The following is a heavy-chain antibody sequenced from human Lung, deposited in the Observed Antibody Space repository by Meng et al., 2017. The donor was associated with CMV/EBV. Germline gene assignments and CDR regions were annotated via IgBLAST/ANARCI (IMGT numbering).Heavy chain of an antibody. D-gene: IGHD3-22*01. J-gene: IGHJ1*01. CDR2: ISSDGSNK. Sequence: GGSLRLXCAASGFTFSNYAMHWVRQAPGKGLDWVAVISSDGSNKEYADSVKGRFTISRDNSKNTLYLHMNSLRAEDTAIYYCSRDRLYYYDTSGYYYPRYFQPWGQGTXVTVSS. V-gene: IGHV3-30*04. CDR3: SRDRLYYYDTSGYYYPRYFQP. CDR1: GFTFSNYA.